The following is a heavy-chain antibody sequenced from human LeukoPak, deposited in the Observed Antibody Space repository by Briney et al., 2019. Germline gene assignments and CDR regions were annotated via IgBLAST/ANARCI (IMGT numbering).Heavy chain of an antibody. CDR3: ARGHSSGWYSVFDY. D-gene: IGHD6-19*01. CDR2: ISSSSYI. J-gene: IGHJ4*02. CDR1: GFTFSSYS. V-gene: IGHV3-21*01. Sequence: KSGGSLRLSCAASGFTFSSYSMNWVRQAPGKGLEWVSSISSSSYIYYADSVKGRFTISRDNAKNSLYLQMNSLRAEDTAVYYCARGHSSGWYSVFDYWGQGTLVTVSS.